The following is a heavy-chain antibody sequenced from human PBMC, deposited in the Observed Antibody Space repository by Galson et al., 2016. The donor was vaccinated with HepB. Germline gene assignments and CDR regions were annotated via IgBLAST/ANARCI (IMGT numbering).Heavy chain of an antibody. D-gene: IGHD3-16*01. V-gene: IGHV1-18*01. Sequence: SVKVSCKASGYTFLNYGISWVRQAPGQGLEWMGRIRAYTEKTHYAQKFQGRVTTTTDVATNTVHMELRSLRPDDTAVYYCARDWGLLGGVTQNWFDPWGQGTLVTVSS. CDR2: IRAYTEKT. CDR3: ARDWGLLGGVTQNWFDP. CDR1: GYTFLNYG. J-gene: IGHJ5*02.